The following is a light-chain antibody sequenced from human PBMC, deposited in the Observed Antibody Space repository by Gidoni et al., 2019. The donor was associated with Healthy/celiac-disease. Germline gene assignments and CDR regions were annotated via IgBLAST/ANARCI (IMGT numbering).Light chain of an antibody. CDR1: QCVSSSY. J-gene: IGKJ2*01. V-gene: IGKV3-20*01. CDR2: GAS. CDR3: QQYGSSPPST. Sequence: EMVWTQSPGTLSLSPGARATLSCRASQCVSSSYLAWYQQKPGQAPRLLIYGASSRATGIPDRFSGSGSGTDFTLTISRLEPEDFAVYYCQQYGSSPPSTFXQXTKLEIK.